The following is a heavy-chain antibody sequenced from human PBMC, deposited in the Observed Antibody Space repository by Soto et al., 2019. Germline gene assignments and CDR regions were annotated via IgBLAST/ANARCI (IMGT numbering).Heavy chain of an antibody. J-gene: IGHJ6*02. CDR2: ISGYNGDT. D-gene: IGHD2-8*01. CDR1: GYTFSRYG. CDR3: AKNGQPPYYYYSLDV. Sequence: QGQLVQSGGEVKKSGASVKVSCKASGYTFSRYGISWVRQAPGQGLEWMGWISGYNGDTNYAQKFQGRGTMTIDTSTTTAYMELRSLTSDDTAVYYCAKNGQPPYYYYSLDVWGQGTTVTVSS. V-gene: IGHV1-18*01.